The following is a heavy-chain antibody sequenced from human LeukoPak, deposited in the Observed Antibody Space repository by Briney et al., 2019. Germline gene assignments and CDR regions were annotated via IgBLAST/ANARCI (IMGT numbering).Heavy chain of an antibody. CDR3: ARTNQLLCFDY. J-gene: IGHJ4*02. D-gene: IGHD2-2*01. CDR2: ISSSGSTI. V-gene: IGHV3-48*03. Sequence: GGSLRLSCAASGFTFSSYEMNWVRQAPGKGLEWVSYISSSGSTIKYADSVKGRFTISRDNAKNSLYLQMNSLRAEDTAVYYCARTNQLLCFDYWVQGTLVTVSS. CDR1: GFTFSSYE.